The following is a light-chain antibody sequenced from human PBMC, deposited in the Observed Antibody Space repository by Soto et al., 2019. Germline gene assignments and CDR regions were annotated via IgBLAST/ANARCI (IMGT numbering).Light chain of an antibody. V-gene: IGLV2-14*01. CDR1: GSDIGYFNY. Sequence: QSALTQPASVSGSPGQSITISCTGTGSDIGYFNYVSWYQQQPGKAPKLMIYEVDNRPSGVSIRFSGSKSGSTASLTISGLQAEDEADYYCKSYAGSNTYVFGSGTKLTVL. J-gene: IGLJ1*01. CDR2: EVD. CDR3: KSYAGSNTYV.